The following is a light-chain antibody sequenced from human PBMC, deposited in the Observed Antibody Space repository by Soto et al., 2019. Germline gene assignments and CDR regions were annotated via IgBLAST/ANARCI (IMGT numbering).Light chain of an antibody. CDR1: HSFNNY. J-gene: IGKJ2*01. Sequence: EMVLTQSPATLSLSPGVRATLSCRASHSFNNYLAWYQRKPGQAPRLLIYDASKRATGIPARFSGSGSGTDFTLTLSSLEPVDLAGYYIQQRNTCPTFGQ. V-gene: IGKV3-11*01. CDR3: QQRNTCPT. CDR2: DAS.